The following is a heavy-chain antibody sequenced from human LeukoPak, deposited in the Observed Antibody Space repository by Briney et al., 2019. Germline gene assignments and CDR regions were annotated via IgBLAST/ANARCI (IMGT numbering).Heavy chain of an antibody. CDR2: IYTSGST. J-gene: IGHJ4*02. D-gene: IGHD1-26*01. V-gene: IGHV4-4*07. Sequence: SETLSLTRTVSGGSISSYYWSWIRQPAGKGLEWIGRIYTSGSTNYNPSLKSRVTMSVDTSKNQFSLKLSSVTAADTAVYYCVRDGGSYFGSPNFDYWGQGTLVTVSS. CDR3: VRDGGSYFGSPNFDY. CDR1: GGSISSYY.